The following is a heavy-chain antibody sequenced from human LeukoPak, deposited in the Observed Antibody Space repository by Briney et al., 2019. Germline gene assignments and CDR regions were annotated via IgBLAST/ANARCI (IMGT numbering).Heavy chain of an antibody. D-gene: IGHD6-13*01. CDR1: GFTFNYYH. V-gene: IGHV3-11*01. J-gene: IGHJ4*02. Sequence: GGSLRHSRAASGFTFNYYHMSGIRHAPGETRVGVSYISSCGSTIYYADSVKGRFTISRDNAKNSLYLQMNSLRAEDTAVYYCARLAPGPYYFDYWGQGTLVTVSS. CDR2: ISSCGSTI. CDR3: ARLAPGPYYFDY.